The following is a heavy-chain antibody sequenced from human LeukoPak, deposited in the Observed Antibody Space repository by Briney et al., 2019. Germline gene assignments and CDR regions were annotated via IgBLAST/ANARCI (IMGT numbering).Heavy chain of an antibody. V-gene: IGHV4-4*07. CDR2: IYVSGIT. Sequence: PSETLSLTCTVSDGSIRDYFWSWIRQPAGKGLEWIGRIYVSGITNSNPYLKSRVTMSLDASKNQFSLRLTSVTAADTAVYYCARDVYNSRFYGFDYWGQGTLVTVSS. J-gene: IGHJ4*02. D-gene: IGHD6-13*01. CDR3: ARDVYNSRFYGFDY. CDR1: DGSIRDYF.